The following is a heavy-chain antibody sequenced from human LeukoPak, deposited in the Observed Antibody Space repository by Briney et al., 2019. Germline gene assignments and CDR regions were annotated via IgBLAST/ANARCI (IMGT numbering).Heavy chain of an antibody. Sequence: GGSLRLSCAASGFTFSSYSMNWVRQAPGKGLEWVSYISSSSSTIYYADSVKGRFTISRDNAKNSLYLQMNSLRAEDTAVYYCASVCSGGSCHFRIWGQGTLVTVSS. V-gene: IGHV3-48*04. CDR2: ISSSSSTI. CDR3: ASVCSGGSCHFRI. CDR1: GFTFSSYS. D-gene: IGHD2-15*01. J-gene: IGHJ4*02.